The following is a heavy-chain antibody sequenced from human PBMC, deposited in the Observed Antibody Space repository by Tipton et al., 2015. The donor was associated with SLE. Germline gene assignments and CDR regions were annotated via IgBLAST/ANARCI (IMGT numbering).Heavy chain of an antibody. Sequence: SLRLSCAASGFTFSSYAMHWVRQAPGKGLEWVAVISYDGSNKYYADSVKGRFTISRDNSKNTLYLQMNSLRAEDTAVYYCARPSVAGVAFDIWGQGTMATVSS. CDR3: ARPSVAGVAFDI. J-gene: IGHJ3*02. CDR2: ISYDGSNK. V-gene: IGHV3-30*04. CDR1: GFTFSSYA. D-gene: IGHD4-23*01.